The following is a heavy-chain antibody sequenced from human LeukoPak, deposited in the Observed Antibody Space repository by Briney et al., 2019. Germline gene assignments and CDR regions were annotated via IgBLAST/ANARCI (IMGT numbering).Heavy chain of an antibody. V-gene: IGHV3-23*01. CDR3: TKDFRGSGYFFDY. CDR2: ISGSGDNT. D-gene: IGHD3-10*01. J-gene: IGHJ4*02. CDR1: GFTFSSYS. Sequence: GGSLRLSCAASGFTFSSYSMNWVRQAPGKGLEWVSAISGSGDNTFYAGSVRGRFTISRDNSKNTLYLQMDSLRAEDTAIYYCTKDFRGSGYFFDYWGQGTPVTVSS.